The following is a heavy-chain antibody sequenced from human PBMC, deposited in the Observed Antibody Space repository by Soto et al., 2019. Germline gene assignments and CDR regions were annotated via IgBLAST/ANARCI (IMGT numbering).Heavy chain of an antibody. V-gene: IGHV4-31*03. CDR3: ARVGGINWFDP. CDR2: IYYSCST. Sequence: QVQLPESGPGLVKPSQTLSLTCTVPGVSISSGGYYWNWIRQHPRKGLEWIGYIYYSCSTYSNPSLKSRVTISVDPSKNPCSLKLGSVTAADTAVYYCARVGGINWFDPWGQGTLVTVSS. J-gene: IGHJ5*02. D-gene: IGHD3-16*01. CDR1: GVSISSGGYY.